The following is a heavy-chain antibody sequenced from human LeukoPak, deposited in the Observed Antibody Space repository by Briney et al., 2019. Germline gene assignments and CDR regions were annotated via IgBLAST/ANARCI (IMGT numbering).Heavy chain of an antibody. CDR3: ARDGSDYYYGSGTYYGGEYYFDY. D-gene: IGHD3-10*01. Sequence: PGGSLRLSCAASGFTFSSYWMSWVRQAPGKGLEWVANIKQDGNEKYYVDSVKGRFTISRDNAKNSLYLQMNSLRAEDTAVYYCARDGSDYYYGSGTYYGGEYYFDYWGQGTLVTVSS. CDR1: GFTFSSYW. J-gene: IGHJ4*02. V-gene: IGHV3-7*01. CDR2: IKQDGNEK.